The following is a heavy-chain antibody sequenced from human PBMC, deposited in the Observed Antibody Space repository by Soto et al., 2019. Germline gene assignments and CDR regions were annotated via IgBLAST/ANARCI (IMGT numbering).Heavy chain of an antibody. CDR1: GFTFSTYS. J-gene: IGHJ4*02. V-gene: IGHV3-48*02. Sequence: EVHLVESGGGLVQPGGSLRVSCAASGFTFSTYSMNWVRQAPGKGLEWLSYIDGNSKTIYNADSVKGRFIISRDNAKNSLYLQMNSLRDEDTAVYYCARGGVASIFGDSWGQGTLVTVSS. CDR2: IDGNSKTI. CDR3: ARGGVASIFGDS. D-gene: IGHD5-12*01.